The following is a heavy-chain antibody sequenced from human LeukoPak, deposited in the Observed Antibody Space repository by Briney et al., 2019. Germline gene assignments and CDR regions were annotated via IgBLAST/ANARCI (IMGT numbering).Heavy chain of an antibody. J-gene: IGHJ6*03. CDR1: GFTVSSNY. CDR2: IYRGGST. D-gene: IGHD4-11*01. Sequence: PGGSLRLSCAASGFTVSSNYMSWVRQAPGKGLEWVSVIYRGGSTYYADSVKGRFTISRDNSKNTLYLQMNSLRAEDTAVYYCASPSNYYYYYYMDVWGKGTTVTVSS. V-gene: IGHV3-66*01. CDR3: ASPSNYYYYYYMDV.